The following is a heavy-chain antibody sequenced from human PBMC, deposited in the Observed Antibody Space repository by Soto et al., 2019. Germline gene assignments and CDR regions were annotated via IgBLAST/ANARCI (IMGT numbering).Heavy chain of an antibody. J-gene: IGHJ6*03. V-gene: IGHV4-34*01. Sequence: PSETLSLTCAVYGGSFSGYYWSWIRQPPGKGLEWIGEINHSGSTNYNPSLKSRVTISVDTSKNQFSLKLSSVTAADTAVYYCARGPAYYYYYGSGSQPYYYYYMDVWGKGTTVTVSS. CDR2: INHSGST. CDR1: GGSFSGYY. D-gene: IGHD3-10*01. CDR3: ARGPAYYYYYGSGSQPYYYYYMDV.